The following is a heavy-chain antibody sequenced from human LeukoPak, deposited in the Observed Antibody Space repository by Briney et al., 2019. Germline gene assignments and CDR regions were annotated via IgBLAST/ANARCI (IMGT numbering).Heavy chain of an antibody. CDR2: IYHSGST. J-gene: IGHJ4*02. Sequence: SETLALTCAVSGYSISSGFYWGWLRQPPGRGLEWIGNIYHSGSTYYNPSLKSRVTLSVNTNKNQSSLKLSSVTAADTAVYYCASLNNYVPVYWGQGTLVTVSS. D-gene: IGHD4-11*01. CDR1: GYSISSGFY. V-gene: IGHV4-38-2*01. CDR3: ASLNNYVPVY.